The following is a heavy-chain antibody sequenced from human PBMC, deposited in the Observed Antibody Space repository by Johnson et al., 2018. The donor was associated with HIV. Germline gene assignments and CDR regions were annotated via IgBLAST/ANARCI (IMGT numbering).Heavy chain of an antibody. CDR2: INWSGDST. D-gene: IGHD3-22*01. CDR1: GFTFDDYD. J-gene: IGHJ3*02. CDR3: ARATFYYDTSGYLTRPRAFDI. Sequence: MLLVESGGGVVRPGGSLRLSCAASGFTFDDYDMSWVRQAPGKGLEWVSGINWSGDSTGFADSVKGRFTISRDNAKNSLYLQMNSLRAEDTALYYCARATFYYDTSGYLTRPRAFDIWGQGTMVTVSS. V-gene: IGHV3-20*04.